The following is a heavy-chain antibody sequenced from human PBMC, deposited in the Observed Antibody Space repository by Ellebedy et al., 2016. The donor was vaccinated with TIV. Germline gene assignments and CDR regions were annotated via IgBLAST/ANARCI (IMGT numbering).Heavy chain of an antibody. J-gene: IGHJ6*02. CDR2: INLSGGT. CDR3: ARRQERRCRVGFRRRCDYYGLDV. V-gene: IGHV4-34*01. CDR1: GGSLSGFS. Sequence: MPSETLSLTCAVDGGSLSGFSWSWIRQSPGKGLEWIGEINLSGGTHYNPSLQSRVTISFDTSKNQFSLNLPFVTAADTAVYYGARRQERRCRVGFRRRCDYYGLDVWGQGTTVTLSS. D-gene: IGHD1-26*01.